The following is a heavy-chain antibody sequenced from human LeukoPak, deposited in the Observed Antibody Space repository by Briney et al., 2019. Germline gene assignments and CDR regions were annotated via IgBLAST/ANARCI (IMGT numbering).Heavy chain of an antibody. CDR2: VSYDGRNK. CDR3: ATTQSSLYSYYYSLDV. Sequence: PGGSLRLSCAASGFTFSRYAMHWVRQAPGKGLEWVAVVSYDGRNKYYADSVKGRFTISRDNSKNTLYLQMNSLRAEDTALYYCATTQSSLYSYYYSLDVSGKGTTVTVSS. CDR1: GFTFSRYA. V-gene: IGHV3-30*04. D-gene: IGHD2-21*01. J-gene: IGHJ6*03.